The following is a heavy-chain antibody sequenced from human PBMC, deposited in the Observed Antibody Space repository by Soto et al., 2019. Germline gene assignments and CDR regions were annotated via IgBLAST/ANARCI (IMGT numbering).Heavy chain of an antibody. D-gene: IGHD7-27*01. J-gene: IGHJ4*02. CDR1: GFIFSIFG. CDR3: VRDLLGSGGHFDY. Sequence: GGSLRLSCAASGFIFSIFGMHWVRQAPGKGLEWVAHIWYDGSNTYYADSVKGRFTISRDNSRNTLYLQMNSLRAEDTAVYHCVRDLLGSGGHFDYWGQGTPVTVSS. V-gene: IGHV3-33*08. CDR2: IWYDGSNT.